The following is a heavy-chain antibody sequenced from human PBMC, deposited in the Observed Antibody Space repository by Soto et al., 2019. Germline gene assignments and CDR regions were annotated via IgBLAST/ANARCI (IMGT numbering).Heavy chain of an antibody. V-gene: IGHV3-48*02. Sequence: GGSLRLSCAASGFTFSSYSMNWVRQAPGKGLEWVSYISSSSSTIYYADSVKGRFTISRDNAKNSLYLQMNSLRDEDTAVYYCARASGYDYGYGMDVWGQGTTVTVSS. CDR1: GFTFSSYS. CDR3: ARASGYDYGYGMDV. J-gene: IGHJ6*02. D-gene: IGHD5-12*01. CDR2: ISSSSSTI.